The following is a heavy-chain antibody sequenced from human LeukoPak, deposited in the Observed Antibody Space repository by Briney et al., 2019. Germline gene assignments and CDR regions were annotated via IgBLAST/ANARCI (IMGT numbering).Heavy chain of an antibody. CDR1: GYSISSGYY. J-gene: IGHJ4*02. CDR2: INESGAT. CDR3: ARYVPVKTGPTRASFDY. V-gene: IGHV4-38-2*02. Sequence: SETLSLTCTVSGYSISSGYYWGWIRQPPGKGLQWIGEINESGATNCDPSLKSRVTMSIDTSKSQFSLSLRSVTAADTAVYFCARYVPVKTGPTRASFDYWGQGILVSVSS. D-gene: IGHD1-1*01.